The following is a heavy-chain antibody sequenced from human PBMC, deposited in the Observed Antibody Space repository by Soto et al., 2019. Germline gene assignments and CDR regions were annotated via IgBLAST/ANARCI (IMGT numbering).Heavy chain of an antibody. V-gene: IGHV1-69*02. CDR3: ARVDFWSRYQIDY. D-gene: IGHD3-3*01. CDR2: IIPILGIA. J-gene: IGHJ4*02. CDR1: GGTFSSYT. Sequence: GASVKVSCKASGGTFSSYTISWVRQAPGQGLEWMGRIIPILGIANYAQKFQGRVTITADKSTSTAYMELSSLRSEDTAVYYCARVDFWSRYQIDYWGQGSLVTVSS.